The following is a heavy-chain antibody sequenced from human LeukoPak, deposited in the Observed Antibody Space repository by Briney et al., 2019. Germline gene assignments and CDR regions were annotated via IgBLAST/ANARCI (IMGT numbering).Heavy chain of an antibody. D-gene: IGHD3-22*01. CDR1: GYTFTSYY. CDR2: INPSGGST. J-gene: IGHJ4*02. CDR3: ARVGRYYDSSGYCDC. V-gene: IGHV1-46*01. Sequence: ASVKVSCKASGYTFTSYYMHWVRQAPGQGLEWMGIINPSGGSTSYAQKFQGRVTMTRDTSTSTVYMELSSLRSEDTAVYYCARVGRYYDSSGYCDCWGQGTLVTVSS.